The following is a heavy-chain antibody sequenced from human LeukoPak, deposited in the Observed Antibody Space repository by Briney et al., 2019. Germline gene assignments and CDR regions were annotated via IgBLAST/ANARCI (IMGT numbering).Heavy chain of an antibody. D-gene: IGHD3-10*01. V-gene: IGHV4-34*01. CDR2: INHSGST. CDR3: ARRNVRYYYGSGSYPYDY. CDR1: GGSFSGYY. J-gene: IGHJ4*02. Sequence: SETLSLTCAVYGGSFSGYYWSWIRQPPGKGLEWIGEINHSGSTNYNPSLKSRVTISVDTSKNQFSLKLSSVTAADTAVYYCARRNVRYYYGSGSYPYDYWGQGTLVTVSS.